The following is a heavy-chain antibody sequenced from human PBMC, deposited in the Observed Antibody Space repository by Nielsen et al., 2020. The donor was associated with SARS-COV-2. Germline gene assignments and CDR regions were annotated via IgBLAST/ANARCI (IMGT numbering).Heavy chain of an antibody. D-gene: IGHD5-18*01. CDR1: GFTFSSYA. CDR3: AREYSYGYHY. Sequence: GGSLRLSCAASGFTFSSYAMHWVRQAPGKGLEWVAVISYDGSNKYYADSVKGRFTISRDNSKNTLYLQMNSLRAEDTAVYYCAREYSYGYHYWGQGTLVTVSS. V-gene: IGHV3-30-3*01. CDR2: ISYDGSNK. J-gene: IGHJ4*02.